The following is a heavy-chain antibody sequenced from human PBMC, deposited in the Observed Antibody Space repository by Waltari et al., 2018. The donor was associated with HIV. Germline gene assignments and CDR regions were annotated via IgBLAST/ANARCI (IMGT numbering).Heavy chain of an antibody. V-gene: IGHV4-34*01. J-gene: IGHJ4*02. CDR1: GGSFSGYY. CDR3: ASHRGYYDSSGYYGY. D-gene: IGHD3-22*01. CDR2: INHSGST. Sequence: QVQLQQWGAGLLKPSETLSLTCAVYGGSFSGYYWSWLRQPPGKGLEWIGEINHSGSTNYNPSLKSRVTISVDTSKNQFSLKLSSVTAADTAVYYCASHRGYYDSSGYYGYWGQGTLVTVSS.